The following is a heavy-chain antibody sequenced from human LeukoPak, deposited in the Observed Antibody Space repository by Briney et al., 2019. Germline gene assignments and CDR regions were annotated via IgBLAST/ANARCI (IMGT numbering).Heavy chain of an antibody. CDR3: AREPLPRGQLWSNYGMDV. CDR2: INAGNGNT. Sequence: ASVKVSCKASGYTFTSYAMHWVRQAPGQRLEWMGWINAGNGNTKYSQKFQGRVTITRDTSASTAYMELSSLRSEDTAVYYCAREPLPRGQLWSNYGMDVWGQGTTVTVSS. CDR1: GYTFTSYA. V-gene: IGHV1-3*01. J-gene: IGHJ6*02. D-gene: IGHD5-18*01.